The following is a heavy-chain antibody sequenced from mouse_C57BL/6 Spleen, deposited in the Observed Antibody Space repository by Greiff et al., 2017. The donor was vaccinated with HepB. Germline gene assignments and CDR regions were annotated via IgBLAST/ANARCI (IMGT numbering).Heavy chain of an antibody. CDR1: GYTFTSYW. D-gene: IGHD2-2*01. CDR2: IDPSDSYT. J-gene: IGHJ2*01. CDR3: ARWGGYDDYFDY. V-gene: IGHV1-69*01. Sequence: VQLQQPGAELVMPGASVKLSCKASGYTFTSYWMHWVKQRPGQGLEWIGEIDPSDSYTNYNQKFKGKSTLTVDKSSSTAYMQLSSLTSEDSAVYYCARWGGYDDYFDYWGQGTTLTVSS.